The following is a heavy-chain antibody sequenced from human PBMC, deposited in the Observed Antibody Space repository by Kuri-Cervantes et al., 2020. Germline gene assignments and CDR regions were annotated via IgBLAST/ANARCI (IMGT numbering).Heavy chain of an antibody. V-gene: IGHV4-34*01. D-gene: IGHD3-10*01. J-gene: IGHJ4*02. CDR1: GESFSRHY. Sequence: SETLSLTCAVYGESFSRHYWTWIRQSPGKGLEWIGEINHSGSSNYNPSLKNRLTISLDMSKNQFSLKLSSVTAADTAVYYCAKDLKGAGGSGSYYASAIDYWGQGSLVTVSS. CDR2: INHSGSS. CDR3: AKDLKGAGGSGSYYASAIDY.